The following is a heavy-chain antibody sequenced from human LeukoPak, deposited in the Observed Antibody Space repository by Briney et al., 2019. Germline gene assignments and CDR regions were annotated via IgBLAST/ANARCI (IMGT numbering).Heavy chain of an antibody. V-gene: IGHV4-4*07. D-gene: IGHD2-2*01. CDR3: ARGVVPAAMAYYFDY. CDR1: GGSISSYY. CDR2: IYTSGST. J-gene: IGHJ4*02. Sequence: PSETLSLTCTVSGGSISSYYWSWIRQPAGKGLEWIGRIYTSGSTNYNPSLKSRVTMSVDTSKNQFSLKLSSVTAADTAVYYCARGVVPAAMAYYFDYWGQGTLVTVSS.